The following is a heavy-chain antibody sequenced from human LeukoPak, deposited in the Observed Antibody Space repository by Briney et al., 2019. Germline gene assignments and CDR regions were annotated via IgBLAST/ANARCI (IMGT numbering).Heavy chain of an antibody. V-gene: IGHV4-59*01. D-gene: IGHD3-3*01. CDR2: IYYNGGT. CDR1: GGSISSYY. J-gene: IGHJ5*02. Sequence: SETLSLTCTVSGGSISSYYWSWIRQPPGKGLEWIGYIYYNGGTNYNPSLKSRVTISVGTSKNQFSLKLSSVTAADTAVYYCARTTPTGFWSGYPNWFDPWGQGTLVTVSS. CDR3: ARTTPTGFWSGYPNWFDP.